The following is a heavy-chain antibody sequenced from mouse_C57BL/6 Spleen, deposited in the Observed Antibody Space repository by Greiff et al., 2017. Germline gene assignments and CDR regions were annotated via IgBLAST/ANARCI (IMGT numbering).Heavy chain of an antibody. D-gene: IGHD2-4*01. CDR1: GYSFTDYN. J-gene: IGHJ4*01. CDR3: ARSYDYDGYYAMDY. Sequence: LVESGPELVKPGASVKISCKASGYSFTDYNMNWVKQSNGKSLEWIGVINPNYGTTSYNQKFKGKATLTVDQSSSTAYMQLNSLTSEDSAVYYCARSYDYDGYYAMDYWGQGTSVTVSS. CDR2: INPNYGTT. V-gene: IGHV1-39*01.